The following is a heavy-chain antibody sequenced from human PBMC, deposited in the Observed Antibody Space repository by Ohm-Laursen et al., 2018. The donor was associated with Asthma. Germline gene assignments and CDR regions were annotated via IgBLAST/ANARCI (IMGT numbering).Heavy chain of an antibody. CDR2: IIPIFGTA. Sequence: GSSVKVSCKASGGTFSSYAISWVRQAPGQGLEWMGGIIPIFGTANYAQKFQGRVTITADESTSTAYMELSSLRSEDTAVYYCARDFVRCSSTSCPYGMDVWGQGTTVTVSS. V-gene: IGHV1-69*01. CDR1: GGTFSSYA. D-gene: IGHD2-2*01. CDR3: ARDFVRCSSTSCPYGMDV. J-gene: IGHJ6*02.